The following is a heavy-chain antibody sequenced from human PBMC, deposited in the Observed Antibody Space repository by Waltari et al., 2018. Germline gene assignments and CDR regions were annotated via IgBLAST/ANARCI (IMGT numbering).Heavy chain of an antibody. V-gene: IGHV3-7*01. CDR3: ARGERYDCWSGCPDY. J-gene: IGHJ4*02. D-gene: IGHD3-3*01. Sequence: EVQLVESGGGLVQPGGSLRLSCAASGFTFSSYWMSWVRQAPGKGLEWVANIKQDGSEKYYGDCVKGRFTISRDNAKNALYLQMNSLRAEDTAVYYCARGERYDCWSGCPDYWGQGTLVTVSS. CDR2: IKQDGSEK. CDR1: GFTFSSYW.